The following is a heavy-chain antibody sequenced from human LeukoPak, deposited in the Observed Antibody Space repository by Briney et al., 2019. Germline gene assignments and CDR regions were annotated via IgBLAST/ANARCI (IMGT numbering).Heavy chain of an antibody. Sequence: GEINHSGSTNYNPSLKSRVTISVDTSKNQFSLKLSSVTAADTAVYYCARGYYYYDSSGPDYWGQGALVTVSS. CDR2: INHSGST. V-gene: IGHV4-34*01. D-gene: IGHD3-22*01. J-gene: IGHJ4*02. CDR3: ARGYYYYDSSGPDY.